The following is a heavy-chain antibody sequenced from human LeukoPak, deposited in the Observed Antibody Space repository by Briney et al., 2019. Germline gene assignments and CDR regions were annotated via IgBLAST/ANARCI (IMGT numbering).Heavy chain of an antibody. Sequence: SETLSLTCAVYGGSFSGYYWSWIRQPPGKGLEWIGEINHSGSTNYNPSLKSRVTISVDTSKNQFSLKLSSVTAADTAVYYCARVLDDSSGYHDAFDIWGQGTMVTVSS. CDR3: ARVLDDSSGYHDAFDI. D-gene: IGHD3-22*01. CDR1: GGSFSGYY. CDR2: INHSGST. V-gene: IGHV4-34*01. J-gene: IGHJ3*02.